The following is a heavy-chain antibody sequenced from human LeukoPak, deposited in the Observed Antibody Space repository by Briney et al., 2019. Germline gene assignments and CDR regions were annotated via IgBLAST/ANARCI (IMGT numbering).Heavy chain of an antibody. Sequence: SQTLSLTCTVSGGSISSGGYYWSWIRQHPRKGLEWIGYIYYSGSTYYNPSLKSRVTISVDTSKNQFSLKLSSVTAADTAAYYCARDGHHYGVDYWGQGTLVTVSS. J-gene: IGHJ4*02. CDR3: ARDGHHYGVDY. CDR2: IYYSGST. D-gene: IGHD4/OR15-4a*01. V-gene: IGHV4-31*03. CDR1: GGSISSGGYY.